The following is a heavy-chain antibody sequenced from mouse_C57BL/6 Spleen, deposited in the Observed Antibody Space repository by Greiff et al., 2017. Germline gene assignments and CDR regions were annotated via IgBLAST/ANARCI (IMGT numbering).Heavy chain of an antibody. CDR1: GYSITSGYY. D-gene: IGHD1-1*01. Sequence: VQLQQSGPGLVKPSQSLSLTCSVTGYSITSGYYWNWIRQFPGNKLEWMGYISYDGSNNYNPSLKNRISITRDTSKNQFFLKLNSVTTEDTATYYCARRGDYYGNWYFDVWGTGTTVTVSS. J-gene: IGHJ1*03. CDR3: ARRGDYYGNWYFDV. V-gene: IGHV3-6*01. CDR2: ISYDGSN.